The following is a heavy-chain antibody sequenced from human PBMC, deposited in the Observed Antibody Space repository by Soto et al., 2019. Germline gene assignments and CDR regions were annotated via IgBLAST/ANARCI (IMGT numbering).Heavy chain of an antibody. CDR1: GFTFRNYA. Sequence: GGSLRLSCAAPGFTFRNYAMTWVRQAPGKGLEWVSAIRGSGDDTYYADSVKGRFTISRDNSKSMLYLQMNSLRAEDTAIYYCAKNRIESGILPFDYWGQGTLVTVSS. CDR2: IRGSGDDT. D-gene: IGHD1-20*01. CDR3: AKNRIESGILPFDY. V-gene: IGHV3-23*01. J-gene: IGHJ4*02.